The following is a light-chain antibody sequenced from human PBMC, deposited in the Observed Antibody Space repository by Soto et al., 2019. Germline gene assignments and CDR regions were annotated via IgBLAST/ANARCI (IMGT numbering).Light chain of an antibody. V-gene: IGLV1-44*01. Sequence: QSVLTHPPSASRTPGERVTIPFFVGESKVGPNTVNWYRQVPGTAPKLLIHNNDQRPSGVPDRISGSKSGTSASLAISGLHSDDEADYYCAAWDDSLNAYVFGIGTKVTVL. CDR3: AAWDDSLNAYV. J-gene: IGLJ1*01. CDR2: NND. CDR1: ESKVGPNT.